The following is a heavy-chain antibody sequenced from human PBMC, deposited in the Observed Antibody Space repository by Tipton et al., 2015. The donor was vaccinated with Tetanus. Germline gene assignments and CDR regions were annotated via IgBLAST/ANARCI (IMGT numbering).Heavy chain of an antibody. CDR3: ARDPAGYGDYEEGGATFDY. V-gene: IGHV3-53*01. D-gene: IGHD4-17*01. CDR1: GFIFSESY. Sequence: GSLRLSCAASGFIFSESYVTWVRQAPGKGLEWVSVIYADNRAFYADSVKGRFTILRDNSKNTVYLQMNGLRVDDTAVYYCARDPAGYGDYEEGGATFDYWGQGTLVTVSS. J-gene: IGHJ4*02. CDR2: IYADNRA.